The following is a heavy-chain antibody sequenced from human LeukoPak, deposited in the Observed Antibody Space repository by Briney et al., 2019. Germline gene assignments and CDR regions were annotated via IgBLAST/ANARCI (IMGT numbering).Heavy chain of an antibody. CDR2: IRYDGSNK. CDR1: GFTFSSYW. Sequence: GGSLRLSCAASGFTFSSYWMSWVRQAPGKGLEWVAFIRYDGSNKYYADSVKGRFTISRDNSKNTLYLQMNSLRAEDTAVYYCAKVSGDIVVVVADDAFDIWGQGTMVTVSS. D-gene: IGHD2-15*01. V-gene: IGHV3-30*02. J-gene: IGHJ3*02. CDR3: AKVSGDIVVVVADDAFDI.